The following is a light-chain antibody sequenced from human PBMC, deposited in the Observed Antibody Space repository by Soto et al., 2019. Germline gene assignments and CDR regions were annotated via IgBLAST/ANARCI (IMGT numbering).Light chain of an antibody. J-gene: IGLJ2*01. CDR3: CSYAGSSVL. V-gene: IGLV2-23*01. Sequence: QSALTQPASVSGSPGQSITISCTGTSSDVGSYNLVSWYQQYPGRAPKVIIYEGSKRPSGVSNRFSGSKSGNTASLTISGLQAEDEADYYCCSYAGSSVLFGGGTKVTVL. CDR1: SSDVGSYNL. CDR2: EGS.